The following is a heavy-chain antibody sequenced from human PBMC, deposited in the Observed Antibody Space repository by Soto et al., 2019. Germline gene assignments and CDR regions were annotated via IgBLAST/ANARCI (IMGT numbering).Heavy chain of an antibody. V-gene: IGHV3-30-3*01. CDR1: GFTFSSYA. CDR2: ISYDGSNK. CDR3: ARGPLRFLEWLLYPPFDY. J-gene: IGHJ4*02. D-gene: IGHD3-3*01. Sequence: PGGSLRLSCAASGFTFSSYAMHWVRQAPGKGLEWVAVISYDGSNKYYADSVKGRFTISRDNSKNTLYLQMNSLRAEDTAVYYCARGPLRFLEWLLYPPFDYWGQGTLVTV.